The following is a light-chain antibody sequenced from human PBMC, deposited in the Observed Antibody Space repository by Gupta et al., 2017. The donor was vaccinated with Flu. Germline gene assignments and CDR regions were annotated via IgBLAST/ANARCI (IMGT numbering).Light chain of an antibody. V-gene: IGKV1-39*01. CDR1: QRISSY. Sequence: DIEMTQSPSSLSASVGDRVTITCRASQRISSYLDWYQQKPGKAPKLLIYAASRGQSGVPSRFSGSGSGTDFTLTISRLQPEDFANYYCQQRDSTPITFGHGTNVDIK. J-gene: IGKJ3*01. CDR2: AAS. CDR3: QQRDSTPIT.